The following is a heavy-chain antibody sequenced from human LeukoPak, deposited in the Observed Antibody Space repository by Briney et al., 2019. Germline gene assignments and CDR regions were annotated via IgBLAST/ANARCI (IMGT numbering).Heavy chain of an antibody. J-gene: IGHJ6*04. CDR2: IYYDGSKK. V-gene: IGHV3-30*18. D-gene: IGHD2-2*01. Sequence: PGRSLRLSCAASGFTFSSNCMHWVRQAPGKGLEWVAVIYYDGSKKYYADSVKSRFTITRDNSKNTLYLEMNRLRADDTAVYYCAKDSRSAAVYYYYGMDVWGKGTTVTVSS. CDR3: AKDSRSAAVYYYYGMDV. CDR1: GFTFSSNC.